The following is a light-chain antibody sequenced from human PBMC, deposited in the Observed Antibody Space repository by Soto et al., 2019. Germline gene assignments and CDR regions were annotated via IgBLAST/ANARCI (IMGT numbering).Light chain of an antibody. CDR1: QSISSY. J-gene: IGKJ4*01. CDR3: QQSYSTPPLT. Sequence: DIQMTQSPSSLSASVGDRVTITCRASQSISSYLNWYQQKPGKAPKLLIYAASSLQSGVPSRFSGSGSGTDFPLTISSLQPEDFAIYYCQQSYSTPPLTFGGGTKVEIK. CDR2: AAS. V-gene: IGKV1-39*01.